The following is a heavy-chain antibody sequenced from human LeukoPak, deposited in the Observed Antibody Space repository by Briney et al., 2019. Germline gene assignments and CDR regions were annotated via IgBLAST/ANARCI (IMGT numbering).Heavy chain of an antibody. CDR1: GFTFRTYA. CDR3: AKPQYDSSWYYFDY. V-gene: IGHV3-23*01. D-gene: IGHD6-13*01. Sequence: GGSLRLSCAASGFTFRTYAMSWVRQAPGKGLEWVSTISGNGVSTYYANSVKGRFTISRDNSKNTLWLQMNSLRAEDTALYYCAKPQYDSSWYYFDYWGQGTLVTVSS. CDR2: ISGNGVST. J-gene: IGHJ4*02.